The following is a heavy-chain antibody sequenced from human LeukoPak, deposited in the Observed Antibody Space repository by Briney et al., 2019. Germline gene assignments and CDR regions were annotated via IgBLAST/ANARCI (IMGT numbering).Heavy chain of an antibody. V-gene: IGHV3-66*01. J-gene: IGHJ1*01. Sequence: HPGGSLRLSCAASGFTVSDYYMSWVRQAPGKGLEWVSVIESVGITHYADSVKGRFTISRDESKNTVYLKIDRLKVEDTAVYYCARESRQTFEHWGQGTLVTVSS. CDR3: ARESRQTFEH. CDR1: GFTVSDYY. CDR2: IESVGIT.